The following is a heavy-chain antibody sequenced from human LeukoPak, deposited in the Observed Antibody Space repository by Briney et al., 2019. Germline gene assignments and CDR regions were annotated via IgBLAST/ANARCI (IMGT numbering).Heavy chain of an antibody. CDR2: INPNSGGT. CDR1: GYTFTGYY. CDR3: ARDPLWFGELGSRFDY. J-gene: IGHJ4*02. Sequence: ASVKVSCKASGYTFTGYYMHRVRQAPGQGLEWMRWINPNSGGTNYAQKFQGRVTMTRDTSISTAYMELSRLRSDDTAVYYCARDPLWFGELGSRFDYWGQGTLVTVSS. D-gene: IGHD3-10*01. V-gene: IGHV1-2*02.